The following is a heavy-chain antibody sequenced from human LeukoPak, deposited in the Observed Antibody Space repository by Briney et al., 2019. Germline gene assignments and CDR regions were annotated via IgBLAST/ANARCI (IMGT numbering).Heavy chain of an antibody. D-gene: IGHD3-9*01. Sequence: GASVNVSCKASGYTFTGYYMHWVRQAPGQGLEWMGWINPNSGGTNYAQKFQGRVTMTRDTSISTAYMELSRLRSDDTAVYYCARGPLLRYFDWLAHIAFDYWGQGTLVTVSS. CDR3: ARGPLLRYFDWLAHIAFDY. CDR2: INPNSGGT. J-gene: IGHJ4*02. CDR1: GYTFTGYY. V-gene: IGHV1-2*02.